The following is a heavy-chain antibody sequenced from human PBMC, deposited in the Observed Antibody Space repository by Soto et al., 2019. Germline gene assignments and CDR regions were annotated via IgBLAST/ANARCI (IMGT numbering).Heavy chain of an antibody. J-gene: IGHJ6*02. CDR3: VKEGRGSTTSCSRCYGLDV. CDR1: GFTFSTYG. D-gene: IGHD2-2*01. CDR2: LSHDETNK. V-gene: IGHV3-30*18. Sequence: GGSLRLSCAASGFTFSTYGMHWVRQAPGKGLEWVAALSHDETNKFYADSVKGRFTISRDNSKNTLYLEMFSLRAEDTAVYYCVKEGRGSTTSCSRCYGLDVWGQGTTVTVSS.